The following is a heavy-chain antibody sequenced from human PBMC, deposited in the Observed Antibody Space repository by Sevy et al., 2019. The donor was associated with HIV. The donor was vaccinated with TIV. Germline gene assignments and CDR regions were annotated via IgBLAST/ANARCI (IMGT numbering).Heavy chain of an antibody. J-gene: IGHJ4*02. CDR1: GFTFSSYP. D-gene: IGHD7-27*01. CDR3: ARSWDYWGQMGY. CDR2: IKQDGSDK. Sequence: GGSLRLSCAASGFTFSSYPMHWVRQAPGKGLEWVSNIKQDGSDKYYMESVKGRFNISRDNTKNSLYLQLNSLRAEDTAVYYCARSWDYWGQMGYWGQGTLVTVSS. V-gene: IGHV3-7*03.